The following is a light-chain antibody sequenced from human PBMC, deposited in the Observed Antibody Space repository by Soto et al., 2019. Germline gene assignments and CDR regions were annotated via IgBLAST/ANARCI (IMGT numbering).Light chain of an antibody. CDR1: QTVHTN. CDR2: VAS. Sequence: ETVMTQSPATLSVSPGDRVTLSCRASQTVHTNLAWFQQQPGQAPKLLIYVASTRDTGVPAMFTGSGSGTEFTLTISSLQAEDFAVYFCQQYNNWPPWTFGQGTKVEI. J-gene: IGKJ1*01. CDR3: QQYNNWPPWT. V-gene: IGKV3-15*01.